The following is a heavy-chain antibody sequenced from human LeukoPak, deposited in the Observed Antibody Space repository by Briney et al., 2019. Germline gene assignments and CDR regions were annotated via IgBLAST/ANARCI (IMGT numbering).Heavy chain of an antibody. D-gene: IGHD6-13*01. V-gene: IGHV3-48*02. CDR1: GFTFSSYA. Sequence: GGSLRLSCAASGFTFSSYAMSWVRQAPGKGLEWVSYISSGSTTIYFADSVKGRFTVSRDNAKNSLYLQMNSLRDEDTAVYFCARDHALAAAGTFDYWGQGTLVTVSS. J-gene: IGHJ4*02. CDR2: ISSGSTTI. CDR3: ARDHALAAAGTFDY.